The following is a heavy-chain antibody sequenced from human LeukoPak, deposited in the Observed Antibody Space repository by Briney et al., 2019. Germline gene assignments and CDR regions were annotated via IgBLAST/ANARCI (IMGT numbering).Heavy chain of an antibody. CDR2: IRGYNGNT. Sequence: AASVKVSCKASGYTFTGYGISWVRQAPGQGPEWMGYIRGYNGNTNYAQKLQGRVTMTTDTSTSTAYMELRSLRSDDTAVYYCARDLDGSGSYYTDYWGQGTLVTVS. J-gene: IGHJ4*02. CDR3: ARDLDGSGSYYTDY. CDR1: GYTFTGYG. D-gene: IGHD3-10*01. V-gene: IGHV1-18*01.